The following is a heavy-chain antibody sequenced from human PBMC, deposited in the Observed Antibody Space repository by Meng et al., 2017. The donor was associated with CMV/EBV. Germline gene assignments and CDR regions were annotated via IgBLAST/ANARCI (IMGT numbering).Heavy chain of an antibody. CDR1: GFTFSSYG. V-gene: IGHV3-33*06. Sequence: GGSLRLSCAAPGFTFSSYGMHWVRQAPGKGLEWVAVIWYDGSNKYYADSVKGRFTISRDNSKNTLYLQMNSLRAEDTAVYYCAKENFKSSSAYYYYGMDVWGQGTTVTVSS. CDR2: IWYDGSNK. J-gene: IGHJ6*02. CDR3: AKENFKSSSAYYYYGMDV. D-gene: IGHD3-10*01.